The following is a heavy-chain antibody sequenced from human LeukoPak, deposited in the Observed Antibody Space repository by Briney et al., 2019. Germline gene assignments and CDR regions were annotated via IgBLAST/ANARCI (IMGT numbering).Heavy chain of an antibody. V-gene: IGHV4-34*01. CDR1: GGSFSGYY. CDR2: INHSGST. Sequence: SETLSLTCAVYGGSFSGYYWSWIRQPPGKGLEWIGEINHSGSTNYNPSLKSRVTISVDTSKNQFSLKLSSVTAADTAVYYCAGEPLGYCSSTSCYYFDYWGQGALVTVSS. CDR3: AGEPLGYCSSTSCYYFDY. D-gene: IGHD2-2*01. J-gene: IGHJ4*02.